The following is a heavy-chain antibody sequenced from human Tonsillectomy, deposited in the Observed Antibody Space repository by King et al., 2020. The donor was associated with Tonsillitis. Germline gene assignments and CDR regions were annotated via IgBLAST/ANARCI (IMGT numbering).Heavy chain of an antibody. CDR3: AVDARITMGRGVIIPDAFDI. J-gene: IGHJ3*02. D-gene: IGHD3-10*01. CDR2: IVVGSSNT. Sequence: QLVQSGPEVKKPGTSVKVPCKASGFSLSSSAVQWVRQARGQRLEWIGWIVVGSSNTNYAQKFQERVTITRDMSTSTAYMELSSLRSEDTAVYYCAVDARITMGRGVIIPDAFDIWGQGTMVTVSS. V-gene: IGHV1-58*01. CDR1: GFSLSSSA.